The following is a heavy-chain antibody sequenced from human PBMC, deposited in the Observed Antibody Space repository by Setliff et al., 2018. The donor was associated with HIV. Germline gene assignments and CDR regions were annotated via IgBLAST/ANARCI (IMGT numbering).Heavy chain of an antibody. CDR1: GGSIGGYY. V-gene: IGHV4-4*08. D-gene: IGHD5-18*01. CDR3: ARVRSYGSSYDAFDV. Sequence: PSETMSLTCTVSGGSIGGYYWSWIRQPPGTGLEWLGCIYSGGSTNYNPSLESRVTISLDTSKHQFSLRLTSVTAADTAVYYCARVRSYGSSYDAFDVWGPGTMVTVSS. CDR2: IYSGGST. J-gene: IGHJ3*01.